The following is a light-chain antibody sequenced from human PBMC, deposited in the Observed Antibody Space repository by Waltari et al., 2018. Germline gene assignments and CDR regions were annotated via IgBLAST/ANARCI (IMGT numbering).Light chain of an antibody. J-gene: IGLJ2*01. V-gene: IGLV3-21*02. Sequence: SYFLTQTPSVSVAPGQTARITCGGNNIGSRSVQWYQQKPGQAPALVIYDDTARPSGSPQRFSGSNSGNTATLIINKVEVCDEADYYCQLWDSTTDVVFGAGTRLTVL. CDR3: QLWDSTTDVV. CDR2: DDT. CDR1: NIGSRS.